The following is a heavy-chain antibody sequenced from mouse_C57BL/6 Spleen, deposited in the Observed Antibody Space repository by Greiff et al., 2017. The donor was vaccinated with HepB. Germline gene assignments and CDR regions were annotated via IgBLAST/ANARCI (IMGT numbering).Heavy chain of an antibody. CDR3: ARWGYYGSIDY. V-gene: IGHV1-61*01. Sequence: QVQLQQPGAELVRPGSSVKLSCKASGYTFTSYWMDWVKQRPGQGLEWIGNIYPSDSETHYNQKFKDKATLTVDKSSSTAYMQLSSLTSEDSAVYYCARWGYYGSIDYWGQGTTLTVSS. CDR2: IYPSDSET. D-gene: IGHD1-1*01. J-gene: IGHJ2*01. CDR1: GYTFTSYW.